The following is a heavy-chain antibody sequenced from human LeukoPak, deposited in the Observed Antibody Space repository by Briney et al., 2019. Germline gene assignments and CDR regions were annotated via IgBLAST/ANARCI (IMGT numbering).Heavy chain of an antibody. Sequence: GGSLRLSCAASGFTFSSYEMNWVRQAPGKGLEWVSYISSSSSTIYYADSVKGRFTISRDNAKNSLYLQMNSLRAGDTAVYYCARDSAPYYDFWSGPYNWFDPWGQGTLVTVSS. D-gene: IGHD3-3*01. CDR1: GFTFSSYE. V-gene: IGHV3-48*01. J-gene: IGHJ5*02. CDR3: ARDSAPYYDFWSGPYNWFDP. CDR2: ISSSSSTI.